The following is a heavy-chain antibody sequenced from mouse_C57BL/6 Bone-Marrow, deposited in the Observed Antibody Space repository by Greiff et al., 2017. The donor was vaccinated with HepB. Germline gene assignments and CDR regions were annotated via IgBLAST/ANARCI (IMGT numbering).Heavy chain of an antibody. CDR2: ISDGGSYT. D-gene: IGHD1-1*01. Sequence: EVKLVESGGGLVKPGGSLKLSCAASGFTFSSYAMSWVRQTPEKRLEWVATISDGGSYTYYPDNVKGRFIISRDNAKNNLYLQMSHLKSEDTAMYYCARDLFITTWGQGTTLTVSS. V-gene: IGHV5-4*01. J-gene: IGHJ2*01. CDR3: ARDLFITT. CDR1: GFTFSSYA.